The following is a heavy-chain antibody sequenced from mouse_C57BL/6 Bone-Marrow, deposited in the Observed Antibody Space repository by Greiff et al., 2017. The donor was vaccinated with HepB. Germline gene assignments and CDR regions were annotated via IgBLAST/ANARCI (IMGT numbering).Heavy chain of an antibody. CDR2: IYPRSGNT. Sequence: VQVVESGAELARPGASVKLSCKASGYTFTSYGISWVKQRTGQGLEWIGEIYPRSGNTYYNEKFKGKATLTADKSSSTAYMELRSLTSEDSAVYFCARDRKLRYAMDYWGQGTSVTVSS. V-gene: IGHV1-81*01. CDR1: GYTFTSYG. J-gene: IGHJ4*01. D-gene: IGHD4-1*01. CDR3: ARDRKLRYAMDY.